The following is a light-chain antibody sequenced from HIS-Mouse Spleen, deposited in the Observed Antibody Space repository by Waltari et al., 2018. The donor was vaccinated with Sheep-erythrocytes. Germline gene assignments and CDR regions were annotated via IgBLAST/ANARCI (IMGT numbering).Light chain of an antibody. Sequence: QSALTQPASVSGSPGQSITISCTGTSSDVWSYNLVPWYQQPPGKPPKLMIYEGSKRPSGVSNRFSGSKSGNTASLTISGLQAEDEADYYCCSYAGSSTPWVFGGGTKLTVL. CDR2: EGS. J-gene: IGLJ3*02. V-gene: IGLV2-23*01. CDR3: CSYAGSSTPWV. CDR1: SSDVWSYNL.